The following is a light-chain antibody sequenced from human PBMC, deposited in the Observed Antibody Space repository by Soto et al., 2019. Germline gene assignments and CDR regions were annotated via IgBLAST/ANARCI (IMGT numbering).Light chain of an antibody. J-gene: IGLJ2*01. CDR1: SGHSSYA. CDR2: LNSDGSH. CDR3: QTWGTGTVV. V-gene: IGLV4-69*01. Sequence: QLVLTQSPSASASLGASVKLTCTLSSGHSSYAIAWHQQQPEKGPRYLMKLNSDGSHSKGDGIPDRLSGSSSGAERYLTNSSRQSEDEADYYCQTWGTGTVVFGGGTKVTVL.